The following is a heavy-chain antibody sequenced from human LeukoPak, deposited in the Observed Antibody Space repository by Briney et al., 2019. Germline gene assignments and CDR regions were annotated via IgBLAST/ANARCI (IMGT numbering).Heavy chain of an antibody. D-gene: IGHD6-19*01. V-gene: IGHV3-30*04. CDR2: ISYDGSNK. J-gene: IGHJ3*02. CDR1: GFTFSSYA. CDR3: AKGQWLVREGVAFDI. Sequence: GGSLRLSCAASGFTFSSYAMHWVRQAPGKGLEWVAVISYDGSNKYYADSVKGRFTISRDNSKNTLYLQMNSLRAEDTAVYYCAKGQWLVREGVAFDIWGQGTMVTVSS.